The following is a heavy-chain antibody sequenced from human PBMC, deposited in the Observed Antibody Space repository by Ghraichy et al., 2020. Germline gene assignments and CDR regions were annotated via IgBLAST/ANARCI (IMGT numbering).Heavy chain of an antibody. CDR1: GFTFSTYA. V-gene: IGHV3-23*01. CDR2: ISSSGRST. Sequence: GGSLRLSCAASGFTFSTYAMSWVRQAPGKGLEWVSAISSSGRSTDYADSAKGRFTISRDNSKNTLYLQMNSLRAEDTAVYYCARNSEVGPTIVGYWGQGTLVTVSS. D-gene: IGHD1-26*01. CDR3: ARNSEVGPTIVGY. J-gene: IGHJ4*02.